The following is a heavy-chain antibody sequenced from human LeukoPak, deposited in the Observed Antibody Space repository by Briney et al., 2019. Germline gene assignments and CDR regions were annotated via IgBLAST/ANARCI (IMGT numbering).Heavy chain of an antibody. V-gene: IGHV3-23*01. CDR3: AKGGSGSYWSYGMDV. CDR2: ISGSGGST. CDR1: GFTFSSYA. Sequence: GGSLRLSCAASGFTFSSYAMSWVRQAPGKGLEWVSAISGSGGSTYYADSVKGRFTISRDNSKNTLYLQMNSLRAEDTAVYYCAKGGSGSYWSYGMDVWGQGTTVTVSS. J-gene: IGHJ6*02. D-gene: IGHD3-10*01.